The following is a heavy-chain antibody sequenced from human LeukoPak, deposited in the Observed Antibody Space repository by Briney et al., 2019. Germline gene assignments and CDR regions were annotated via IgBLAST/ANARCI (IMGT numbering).Heavy chain of an antibody. CDR2: IYHSGST. J-gene: IGHJ3*02. Sequence: SETLSLTRAVSGYSISSGYYWGWIRQPPGKGLEWIGSIYHSGSTYYNPSLKSRVTISVDTSKNQFSLKLSSVTAADTAVYYCARQLLRFLEWLSNPGAFDIWGQGTMVTVSS. V-gene: IGHV4-38-2*01. CDR3: ARQLLRFLEWLSNPGAFDI. CDR1: GYSISSGYY. D-gene: IGHD3-3*01.